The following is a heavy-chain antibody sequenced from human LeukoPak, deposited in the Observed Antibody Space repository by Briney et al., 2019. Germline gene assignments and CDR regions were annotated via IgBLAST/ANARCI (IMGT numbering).Heavy chain of an antibody. J-gene: IGHJ4*02. CDR1: GFTFSSYA. D-gene: IGHD2-8*01. V-gene: IGHV3-23*01. CDR2: ISDSGGST. CDR3: AKDTSIGRYCTNGVCSPFDY. Sequence: GGSLRLSCAASGFTFSSYAMSWVRQAPGKGLEWVSAISDSGGSTHDADSVKGRFTISRDNSKNTLYLQMNSLRAEDTAVYYCAKDTSIGRYCTNGVCSPFDYWGQGTLVTVSS.